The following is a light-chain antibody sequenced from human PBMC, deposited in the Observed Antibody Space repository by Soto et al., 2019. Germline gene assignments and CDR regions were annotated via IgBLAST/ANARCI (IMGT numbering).Light chain of an antibody. CDR3: QQANGLLT. V-gene: IGKV1D-12*01. CDR1: QGFTKW. J-gene: IGKJ4*01. Sequence: DIQMTQSPSSVSAFVGDRVTITCRATQGFTKWLPWYQWKPGKAPKVLTYGGSNVQRGVPSRVSGSGSATDFTLTICSLQPEHFATCYCQQANGLLTFGGGTKVEIK. CDR2: GGS.